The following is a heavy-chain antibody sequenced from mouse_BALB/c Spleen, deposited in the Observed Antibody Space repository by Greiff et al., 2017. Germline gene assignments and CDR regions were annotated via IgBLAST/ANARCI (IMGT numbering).Heavy chain of an antibody. CDR3: ARQDYDY. Sequence: EVQGVESGGDLVKPGGSLKLSCAASGFTFSSYGMSWVRQTPDKRLEWVATISSGGSYTYYPDSVKGRFTISRDNAKNTLYLQMSSLKSEDTAMYYCARQDYDYWGQGTSVTVSS. V-gene: IGHV5-6*01. D-gene: IGHD1-1*02. CDR1: GFTFSSYG. J-gene: IGHJ4*01. CDR2: ISSGGSYT.